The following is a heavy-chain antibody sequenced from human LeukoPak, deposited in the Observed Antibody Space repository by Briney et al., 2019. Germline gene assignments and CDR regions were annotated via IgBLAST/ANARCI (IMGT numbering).Heavy chain of an antibody. V-gene: IGHV3-33*01. Sequence: GRSLRLSCAASGFTFSSYGMHWVRQAPGKGLEWVAVIWYDGSNKYYADSVKGRFTISRDNSKNTLYLQMYSLRAEDTAVYYCARPKTLNYYDSSGYFDYWGQGTLVTVSS. CDR2: IWYDGSNK. CDR1: GFTFSSYG. D-gene: IGHD3-22*01. CDR3: ARPKTLNYYDSSGYFDY. J-gene: IGHJ4*02.